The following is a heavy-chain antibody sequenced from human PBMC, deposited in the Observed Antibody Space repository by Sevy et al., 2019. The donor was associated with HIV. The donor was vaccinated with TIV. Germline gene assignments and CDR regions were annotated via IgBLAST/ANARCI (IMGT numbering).Heavy chain of an antibody. Sequence: ASVNVSCKVSGSTLTKLSMHWVRQAPGKGLEWMATFDPEDGETIYEQKFQGRVTMTEDTSTDPAYMELSSLRSEDTAVYYCARTKDYYDSSGYPFDDWSQGTLVTVSS. CDR3: ARTKDYYDSSGYPFDD. CDR1: GSTLTKLS. J-gene: IGHJ4*02. V-gene: IGHV1-24*01. CDR2: FDPEDGET. D-gene: IGHD3-22*01.